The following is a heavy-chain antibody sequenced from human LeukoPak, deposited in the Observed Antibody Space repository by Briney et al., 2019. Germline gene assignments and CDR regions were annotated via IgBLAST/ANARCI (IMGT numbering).Heavy chain of an antibody. CDR2: IIPIFGTA. CDR3: ARGGRYCSSTSCYPYAFDI. D-gene: IGHD2-2*01. J-gene: IGHJ3*02. CDR1: GGTFSSYA. V-gene: IGHV1-69*05. Sequence: SVKVSCKASGGTFSSYAISWVRQAPGQGLEWMGGIIPIFGTANYAQKFQGRVTITTDESTSTAYMELSSLRSEDTAVYYCARGGRYCSSTSCYPYAFDIWGQGTMVTVSS.